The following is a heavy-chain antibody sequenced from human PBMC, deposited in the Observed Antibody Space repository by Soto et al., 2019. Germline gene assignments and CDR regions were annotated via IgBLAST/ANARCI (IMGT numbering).Heavy chain of an antibody. CDR1: GFTFDDYA. V-gene: IGHV3-9*01. D-gene: IGHD2-2*01. J-gene: IGHJ4*02. CDR3: AKEFVPNCSSTSCLSFYFDY. CDR2: ISWNSGSI. Sequence: GGSLRLSCAASGFTFDDYAMHWVRQAPGKGLEWVSGISWNSGSIGYADSVKGRFTISRDNAKNSLYLQMNSLRAEDTALYYCAKEFVPNCSSTSCLSFYFDYWGQGTLVTVSS.